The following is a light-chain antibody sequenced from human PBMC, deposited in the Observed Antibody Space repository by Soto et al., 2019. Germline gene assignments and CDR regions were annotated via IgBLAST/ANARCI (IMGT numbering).Light chain of an antibody. Sequence: EIVLTQSPGTLSLSPGESATLSCRASQSFSSSYLGWYQQKAGQAPRLLIYGASSRATGIPDRFSGSGSGPEFTLTINSLQSEDFAIYYCQRYNNWPLTFGGGTKV. J-gene: IGKJ4*01. CDR3: QRYNNWPLT. CDR1: QSFSSSY. V-gene: IGKV3-20*01. CDR2: GAS.